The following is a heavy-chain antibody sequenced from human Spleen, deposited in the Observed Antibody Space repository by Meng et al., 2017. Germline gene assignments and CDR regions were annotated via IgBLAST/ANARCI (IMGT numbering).Heavy chain of an antibody. CDR2: ISGSGGTT. J-gene: IGHJ4*02. D-gene: IGHD6-13*01. Sequence: VQLWGAGGGLVQHGGPLRSSCAASGFTFSCHSMNWVHQAPGKGLEWVSAISGSGGTTYYADSVKGRFNISRDNSKTTLYLQMNSLRAEDTAVYYCATGAAAADHWGQGTLVTVSS. CDR1: GFTFSCHS. CDR3: ATGAAAADH. V-gene: IGHV3-23*01.